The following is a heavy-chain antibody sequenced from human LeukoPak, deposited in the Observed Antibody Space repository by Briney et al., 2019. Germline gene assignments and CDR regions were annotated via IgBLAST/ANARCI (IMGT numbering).Heavy chain of an antibody. V-gene: IGHV6-1*01. J-gene: IGHJ5*02. D-gene: IGHD6-13*01. Sequence: SQTLSLTCAISGDNVSSNSAAWNWIRQSPSRGLEWLGRTYYRSKWYNDYAVSVKSRITINPDTSKNQFSLQLNSVTPEDTAVYYCARDFSGGSSWPPSNWFDPWGQGTLVTVSS. CDR3: ARDFSGGSSWPPSNWFDP. CDR1: GDNVSSNSAA. CDR2: TYYRSKWYN.